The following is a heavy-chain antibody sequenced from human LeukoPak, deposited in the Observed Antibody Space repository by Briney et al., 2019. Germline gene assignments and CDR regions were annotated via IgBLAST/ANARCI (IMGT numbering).Heavy chain of an antibody. V-gene: IGHV3-30*03. D-gene: IGHD7-27*01. CDR1: GFTFSSYG. Sequence: GGSLRLSCVASGFTFSSYGMHWVRQAPGKGLEWVAVISYDGSNKYYGDSVKGRFTISRDNSKNTLYLQMNSLRDEDTAVYYCARDNNWGSTHYWGQGTLVTVSS. CDR3: ARDNNWGSTHY. CDR2: ISYDGSNK. J-gene: IGHJ4*02.